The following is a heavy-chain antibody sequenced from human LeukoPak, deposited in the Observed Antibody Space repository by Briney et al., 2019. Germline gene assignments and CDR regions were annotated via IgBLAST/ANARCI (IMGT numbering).Heavy chain of an antibody. CDR2: ISSTSSLI. V-gene: IGHV3-21*01. CDR3: ARDGSGFDY. D-gene: IGHD2-15*01. J-gene: IGHJ4*02. CDR1: GFTFTSYD. Sequence: GGSLRLSCAASGFTFTSYDINWVRQAPGKGLEWVSSISSTSSLIYYADSVKGRFTISRDNAKNSVYLQMNSLRAEDTAVYYCARDGSGFDYWGQGTLVTVSS.